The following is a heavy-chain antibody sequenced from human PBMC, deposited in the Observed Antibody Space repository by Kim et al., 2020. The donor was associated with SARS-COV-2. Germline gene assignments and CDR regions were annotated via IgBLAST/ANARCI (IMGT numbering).Heavy chain of an antibody. CDR1: GYTFTSYG. D-gene: IGHD1-26*01. V-gene: IGHV1-18*01. J-gene: IGHJ4*02. Sequence: ASVKVSCKASGYTFTSYGISWVRQAPGQELEWMGWISAYNGNTNYAQKLQGRVTMTTDTSTSTAYMELRSLRSDDTAVYYCAREYSGSYGSSSDFDYWGQGTLVTVSS. CDR3: AREYSGSYGSSSDFDY. CDR2: ISAYNGNT.